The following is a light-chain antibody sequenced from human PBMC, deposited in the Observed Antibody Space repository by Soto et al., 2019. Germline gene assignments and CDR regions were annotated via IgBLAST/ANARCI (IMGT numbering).Light chain of an antibody. V-gene: IGKV3-15*01. CDR1: QSVSSN. CDR2: GES. J-gene: IGKJ1*01. Sequence: EIVMTQSPATLSVSPGERATLSCRASQSVSSNLAWYQQKPGQAPRLLINGESTRATGIPARFSGSGSGTEFTLTISSLQSEDFVVYYCQQYNNWPLWTFGQGTKVEIK. CDR3: QQYNNWPLWT.